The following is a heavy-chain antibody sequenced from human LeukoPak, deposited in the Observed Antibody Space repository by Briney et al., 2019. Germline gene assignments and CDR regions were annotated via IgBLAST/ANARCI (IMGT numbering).Heavy chain of an antibody. J-gene: IGHJ4*02. V-gene: IGHV3-7*03. CDR2: IKQDGSEK. D-gene: IGHD6-6*01. Sequence: GGSLRLSCAASGFTFSSYWMGWVRQAPGKGLEWVANIKQDGSEKYYVDSVKGRFTISRDNAKNSLYLQMNSLRAEDTAVYYCARGLSYSSSSFDYWGQGTLVTVSS. CDR1: GFTFSSYW. CDR3: ARGLSYSSSSFDY.